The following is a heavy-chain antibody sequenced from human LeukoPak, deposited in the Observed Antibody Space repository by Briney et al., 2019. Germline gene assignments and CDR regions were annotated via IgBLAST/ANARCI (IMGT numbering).Heavy chain of an antibody. CDR2: ISTSGTT. V-gene: IGHV4-61*02. CDR1: ADSISSRSYY. CDR3: ASQGEMWDTAPFAFDI. Sequence: SETLSLTCTVSADSISSRSYYWSWIRQPAGKGLEWIGRISTSGTTNYNPSLKSRVTISVDTSKNQFSLKLSSVTAADTAVYYCASQGEMWDTAPFAFDIWGQGTMVTVSS. J-gene: IGHJ3*02. D-gene: IGHD5-18*01.